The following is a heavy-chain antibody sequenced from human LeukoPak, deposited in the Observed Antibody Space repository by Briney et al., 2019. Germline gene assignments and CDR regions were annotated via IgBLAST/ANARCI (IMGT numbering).Heavy chain of an antibody. Sequence: GSSVKVSCKASGGTFSSYAISWVRQAPGQGLEWMGWISAYNGNTNYAQKLQGRVTMTTDTSTSTAYMELRSLRSDDTAVYYCARTFSSSSFADYWGQGTLVTVSS. CDR1: GGTFSSYA. J-gene: IGHJ4*02. D-gene: IGHD6-6*01. CDR2: ISAYNGNT. V-gene: IGHV1-18*01. CDR3: ARTFSSSSFADY.